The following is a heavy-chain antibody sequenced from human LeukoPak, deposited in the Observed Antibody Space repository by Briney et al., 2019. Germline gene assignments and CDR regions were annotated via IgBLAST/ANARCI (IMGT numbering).Heavy chain of an antibody. V-gene: IGHV3-53*01. CDR2: IYSGGST. J-gene: IGHJ4*02. D-gene: IGHD2-2*02. CDR1: WFTVSSNY. CDR3: ARATEVPAATPFDY. Sequence: GGSLRLSCAASWFTVSSNYMSWVRQAPGKGLEWVSVIYSGGSTYYADSVKGRFTISRDNSKNTLYLQMNSLGAEDTAVYYCARATEVPAATPFDYWGQGTLVTVSS.